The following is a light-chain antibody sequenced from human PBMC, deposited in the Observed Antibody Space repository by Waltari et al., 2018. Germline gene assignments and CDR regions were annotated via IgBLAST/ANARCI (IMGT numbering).Light chain of an antibody. Sequence: DIQMTQSPSSVSASVGDRVTITCRASQYVSKWLAWYRHKPGLAPKLLIHGASFLHNGVPSRFSGSGSGTEFTLTISSLQPEDFATYYCQQADSFPITFGQGTRLDIK. CDR2: GAS. CDR1: QYVSKW. J-gene: IGKJ5*01. CDR3: QQADSFPIT. V-gene: IGKV1-12*01.